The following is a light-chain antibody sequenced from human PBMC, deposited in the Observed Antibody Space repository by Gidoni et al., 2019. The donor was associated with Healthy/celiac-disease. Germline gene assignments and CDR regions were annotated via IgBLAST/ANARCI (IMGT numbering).Light chain of an antibody. V-gene: IGKV3-15*01. J-gene: IGKJ4*01. Sequence: EIVMTQSPATLSLSPGERATLSCRASQSVSSNLAWYQQKPGQAPRLLIYSASTRATGIPARFSGSGSGTEFTLTISSLQSEDFAVYYCQQYNNWLTFGGGTKVEIK. CDR2: SAS. CDR3: QQYNNWLT. CDR1: QSVSSN.